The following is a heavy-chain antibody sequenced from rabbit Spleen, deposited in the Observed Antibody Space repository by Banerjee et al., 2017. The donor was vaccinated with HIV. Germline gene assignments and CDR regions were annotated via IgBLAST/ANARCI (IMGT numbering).Heavy chain of an antibody. CDR1: GFSFSAGYY. Sequence: QSLEESGGDLVKPGASLTLTCTASGFSFSAGYYMCWVRQAPGKGLEWIACIHAGSSDFTYFASWAKGRFTISKTSSTTVTLQMTSLTAADTATYFCVRDLGYDDYSEKGYFNLWGQGTLVTVS. CDR2: IHAGSSDFT. CDR3: VRDLGYDDYSEKGYFNL. V-gene: IGHV1S40*01. J-gene: IGHJ4*01. D-gene: IGHD2-1*01.